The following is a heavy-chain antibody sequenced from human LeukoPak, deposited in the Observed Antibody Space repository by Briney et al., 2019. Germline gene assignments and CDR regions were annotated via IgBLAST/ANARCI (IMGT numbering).Heavy chain of an antibody. V-gene: IGHV3-7*01. CDR2: IKQDGGEK. CDR3: ASDIVATIFSY. CDR1: GFTFSSYW. D-gene: IGHD5-12*01. Sequence: GGSLRLSCAASGFTFSSYWMSWVRQAPGKGLEWVANIKQDGGEKYYVDSVKGRFTISRDNAKNSLYLQMNSLRAEDTAVYYCASDIVATIFSYWGQGTLVTVSS. J-gene: IGHJ4*02.